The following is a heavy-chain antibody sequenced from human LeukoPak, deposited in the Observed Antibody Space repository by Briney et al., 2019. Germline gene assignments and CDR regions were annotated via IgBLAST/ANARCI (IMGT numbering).Heavy chain of an antibody. CDR2: IIPIFGTA. CDR3: AMSVEMPPIPSFDY. CDR1: GGTFSSYA. D-gene: IGHD5-24*01. V-gene: IGHV1-69*13. Sequence: SVKVSCKASGGTFSSYAISWVRQAPGQGLEWMGGIIPIFGTANYAQKFQGRVTITADESATTSYLELNSLRSEDTAVYYCAMSVEMPPIPSFDYWGQGTLVTVSS. J-gene: IGHJ4*02.